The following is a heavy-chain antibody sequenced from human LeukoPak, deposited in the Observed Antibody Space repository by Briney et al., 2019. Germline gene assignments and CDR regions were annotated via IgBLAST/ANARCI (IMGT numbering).Heavy chain of an antibody. CDR3: AKEKFTVPDFDY. J-gene: IGHJ4*02. D-gene: IGHD2-2*01. CDR1: GFTFSSYG. Sequence: PGGSLRLSCAASGFTFSSYGMHWVRQAPGKGLEWVTFIRYDGSNKYYADSVKGRFTIFRDNSKNTLYLQMNSLRAEDTAVYYCAKEKFTVPDFDYWGQGTLVTVSS. CDR2: IRYDGSNK. V-gene: IGHV3-30*02.